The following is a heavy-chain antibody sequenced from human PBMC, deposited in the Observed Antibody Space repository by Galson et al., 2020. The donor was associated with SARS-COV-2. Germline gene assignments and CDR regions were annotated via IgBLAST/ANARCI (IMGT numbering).Heavy chain of an antibody. D-gene: IGHD1-26*01. CDR1: GFTFTNYA. Sequence: QLGESLNISCAASGFTFTNYAMHWVRQAPGKGLEWLTVISHDGKIQVYADSVKGRFTISRDNSGNMVFLQMVSLRPDDTALYYCTRDVSGGASDIWGQGTMVTVSS. CDR2: ISHDGKIQ. J-gene: IGHJ3*02. V-gene: IGHV3-30*04. CDR3: TRDVSGGASDI.